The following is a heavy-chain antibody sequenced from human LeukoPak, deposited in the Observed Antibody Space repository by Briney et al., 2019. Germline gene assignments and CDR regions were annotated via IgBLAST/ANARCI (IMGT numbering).Heavy chain of an antibody. J-gene: IGHJ6*02. CDR2: TYYRSKWYY. CDR3: ARDGGYYSNYFGMDV. Sequence: SQTLSLTCAISGDSVSSNSVAWNWIRQSPSRGLEWLGRTYYRSKWYYDYALSVKSRITIHPDTSKNQFSLQLTSVTSDDTAMYFCARDGGYYSNYFGMDVWGQGTTVTVFS. D-gene: IGHD3-22*01. V-gene: IGHV6-1*01. CDR1: GDSVSSNSVA.